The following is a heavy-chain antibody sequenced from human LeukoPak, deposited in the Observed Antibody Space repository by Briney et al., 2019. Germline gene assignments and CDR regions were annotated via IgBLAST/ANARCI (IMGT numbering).Heavy chain of an antibody. V-gene: IGHV3-53*05. J-gene: IGHJ6*04. CDR3: ARDLGPMDV. CDR1: GFIASSNH. D-gene: IGHD7-27*01. Sequence: PGGSLRLSCAASGFIASSNHKSWVRQAPGKGLEWVSVSYSGGGTFYADSVKGRSTMSRDHSKSTVYLQMNRLRPEDTAVYYCARDLGPMDVWGKGTTVTVSS. CDR2: SYSGGGT.